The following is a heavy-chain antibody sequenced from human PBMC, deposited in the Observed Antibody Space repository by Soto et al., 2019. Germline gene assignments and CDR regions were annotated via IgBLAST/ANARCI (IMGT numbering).Heavy chain of an antibody. J-gene: IGHJ4*02. CDR3: ASGSRYYYAFDY. D-gene: IGHD3-22*01. CDR1: GGTFSSYA. Sequence: GASVKVSCKASGGTFSSYAISWVRQAPGQGLEWMGGIIPIFGTANYAQEFQGRVTITADESTSTAYMELSSLRSEDTAVYYCASGSRYYYAFDYWGQGTLVTVSS. CDR2: IIPIFGTA. V-gene: IGHV1-69*13.